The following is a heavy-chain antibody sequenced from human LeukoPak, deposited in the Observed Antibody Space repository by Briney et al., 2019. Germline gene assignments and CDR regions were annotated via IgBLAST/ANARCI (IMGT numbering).Heavy chain of an antibody. CDR2: IYYSGST. V-gene: IGHV4-59*08. D-gene: IGHD3-3*01. J-gene: IGHJ5*02. Sequence: PSETLSLTCTVSGGSISSYYWSWIRQPPGKGLEWIGYIYYSGSTNYNPSLKSRVTISVDTSKNQFSLKLSSVTAADTAVYYCAGNYDFWSGFNWFDPWGQGTLVTVSS. CDR1: GGSISSYY. CDR3: AGNYDFWSGFNWFDP.